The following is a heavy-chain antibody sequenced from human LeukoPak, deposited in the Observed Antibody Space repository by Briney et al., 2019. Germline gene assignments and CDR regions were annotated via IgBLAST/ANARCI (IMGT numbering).Heavy chain of an antibody. CDR3: SRYCYGDDCYSGGGH. V-gene: IGHV3-73*01. CDR2: IRGKANSYAT. D-gene: IGHD2-21*02. CDR1: GFTFSGST. J-gene: IGHJ4*02. Sequence: GGSLRLSCAASGFTFSGSTIHWVRQASGKGLEWVGRIRGKANSYATAYAASVKGRFTISRDDSKNTAYLQMSGLETEDTALYYCSRYCYGDDCYSGGGHWGQGTLVTVSS.